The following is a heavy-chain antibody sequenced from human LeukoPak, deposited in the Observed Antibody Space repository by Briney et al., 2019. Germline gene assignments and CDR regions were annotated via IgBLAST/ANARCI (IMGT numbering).Heavy chain of an antibody. CDR3: STDYSGTLDS. V-gene: IGHV3-15*01. Sequence: GGSLRLSCAASGVTFSDAWMSWLRQAPGKGLEWVGRIKGKGDGGTTDYAAPVKGRFSISRDDSKNTLFLQMNTLKNEDTAVYYCSTDYSGTLDSWGQGTLVTVSS. D-gene: IGHD3-10*01. CDR1: GVTFSDAW. J-gene: IGHJ4*02. CDR2: IKGKGDGGTT.